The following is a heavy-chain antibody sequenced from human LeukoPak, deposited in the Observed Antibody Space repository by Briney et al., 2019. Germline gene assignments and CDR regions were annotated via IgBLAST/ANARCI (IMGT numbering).Heavy chain of an antibody. Sequence: SETLSLTCPVSADAVTASKYGTGIRLPPGKRLEWIGYISNAGSTEYNPSLKSRVTISLDTSKNQFSLKLISVTAADRAIYYCPRQIKGLVDSWGQGTLVTVSS. CDR2: ISNAGST. CDR1: ADAVTASK. J-gene: IGHJ5*02. V-gene: IGHV4-59*08. CDR3: PRQIKGLVDS. D-gene: IGHD5-24*01.